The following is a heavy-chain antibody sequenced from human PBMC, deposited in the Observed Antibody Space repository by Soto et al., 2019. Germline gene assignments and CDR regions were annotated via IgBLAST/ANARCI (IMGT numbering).Heavy chain of an antibody. Sequence: EVQLLESGGGLVQPGGSLRLSCAASGFTFSNYAMSWVRQAPGKGLEWVSVISGSGGNTQYADSVKGRFTISRDNSKNTRHLQRTSLRVEDTAVYYCERGLRVVASAIDSWGQGTLVTVSS. J-gene: IGHJ4*02. D-gene: IGHD2-15*01. CDR1: GFTFSNYA. CDR3: ERGLRVVASAIDS. CDR2: ISGSGGNT. V-gene: IGHV3-23*01.